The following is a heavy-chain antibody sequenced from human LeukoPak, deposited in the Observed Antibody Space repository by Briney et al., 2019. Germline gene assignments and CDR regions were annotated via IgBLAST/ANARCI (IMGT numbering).Heavy chain of an antibody. CDR1: GFTFSSYS. V-gene: IGHV3-21*01. CDR3: ARDRTMVRGVPYYYYYGMDV. CDR2: ISSSSSYI. J-gene: IGHJ6*02. D-gene: IGHD3-10*01. Sequence: GGSLRLSCAASGFTFSSYSMNWVRQAPGKGLEWVSSISSSSSYIYYADSVKGRFTISRDNDKNSLYLQMNSLRAEDTAVYYCARDRTMVRGVPYYYYYGMDVWGQGTTVTVSS.